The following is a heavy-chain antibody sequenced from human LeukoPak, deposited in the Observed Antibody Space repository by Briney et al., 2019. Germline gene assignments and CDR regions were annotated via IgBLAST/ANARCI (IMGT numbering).Heavy chain of an antibody. CDR3: AKSTAGYDYFDY. D-gene: IGHD5-12*01. Sequence: GGSLRLSCAASGLTFSSYAMSWVRQAPGKGLEWVSGISGSGGRTYYADSVKGRFTISRDNSKNTLYLQMNSLRAEDTAVYYCAKSTAGYDYFDYWGQGTLVTVSS. V-gene: IGHV3-23*01. J-gene: IGHJ4*02. CDR2: ISGSGGRT. CDR1: GLTFSSYA.